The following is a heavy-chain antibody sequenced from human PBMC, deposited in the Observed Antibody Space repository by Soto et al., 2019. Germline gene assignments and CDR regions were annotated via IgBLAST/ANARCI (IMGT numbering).Heavy chain of an antibody. Sequence: PGGSLRLSCAASGFTFSDYYMSWIRQAPGKGLEWVSYISSSGSTIYYADSVKGRFTISRDNAKNSLYLQMNSLRAEDTAVYYCARATSSSWSYYYYYGMDVWGQGTTVTVS. J-gene: IGHJ6*02. CDR1: GFTFSDYY. D-gene: IGHD6-13*01. CDR2: ISSSGSTI. CDR3: ARATSSSWSYYYYYGMDV. V-gene: IGHV3-11*01.